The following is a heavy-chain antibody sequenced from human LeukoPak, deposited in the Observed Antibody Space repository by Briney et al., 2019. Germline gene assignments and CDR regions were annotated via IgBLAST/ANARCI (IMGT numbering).Heavy chain of an antibody. J-gene: IGHJ6*02. V-gene: IGHV3-9*01. CDR1: GLTLPDYA. Sequence: GRSLRLSCAASGLTLPDYAMHGVRQAPGKGLQGVSGISRNSGDIVYADSVKGRFTISRDNAKNSLYLQMSSLRAEDTALYYCAKARFAGAAAGTYYDLDVWGQGTTVTVSS. D-gene: IGHD6-13*01. CDR3: AKARFAGAAAGTYYDLDV. CDR2: ISRNSGDI.